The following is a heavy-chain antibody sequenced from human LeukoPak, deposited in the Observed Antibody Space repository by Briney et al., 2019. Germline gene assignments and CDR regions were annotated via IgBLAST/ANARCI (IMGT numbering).Heavy chain of an antibody. V-gene: IGHV3-7*01. CDR2: IKPDGSEK. J-gene: IGHJ4*02. Sequence: PGGSLGLSCAASGFTFSSYWMSWVRQAPGKGLEWVANIKPDGSEKYYVDSVKGRFTISRDNAKKSMYLQMNSLRAEDTAVYYCARHLSGVTGYTYGRGIDYWGQGTLVTVSS. CDR1: GFTFSSYW. CDR3: ARHLSGVTGYTYGRGIDY. D-gene: IGHD5-18*01.